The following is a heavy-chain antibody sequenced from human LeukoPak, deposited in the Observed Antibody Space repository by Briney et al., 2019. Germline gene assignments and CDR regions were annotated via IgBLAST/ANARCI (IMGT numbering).Heavy chain of an antibody. Sequence: ASVKVSCKASGYTFTSYHMHWVRQAPGQGLEWMGKINLSGGSTAYAQKLQGRVTMTRDTSTSTVYMELSSLRSEDTAVYYCARDYVDDIPMVKDYWGQGTLVTVSS. D-gene: IGHD5-18*01. J-gene: IGHJ4*02. CDR1: GYTFTSYH. CDR3: ARDYVDDIPMVKDY. V-gene: IGHV1-46*01. CDR2: INLSGGST.